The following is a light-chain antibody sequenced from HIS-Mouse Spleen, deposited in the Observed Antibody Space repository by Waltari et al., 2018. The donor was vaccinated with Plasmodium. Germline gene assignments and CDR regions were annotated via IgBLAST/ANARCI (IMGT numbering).Light chain of an antibody. CDR3: QQYNSYSWT. V-gene: IGKV1-5*03. Sequence: DIQMTQSPSTLSASVGDRVTITCRASQSISSWLAWDQQKPGKAPKLLIYKASSLESGVPSRFSVSGSGTEFTLTISSLQPDDFATYYCQQYNSYSWTFGQGTKVEIK. CDR2: KAS. CDR1: QSISSW. J-gene: IGKJ1*01.